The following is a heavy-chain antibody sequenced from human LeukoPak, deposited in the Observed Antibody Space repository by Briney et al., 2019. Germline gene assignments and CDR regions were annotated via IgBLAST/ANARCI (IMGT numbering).Heavy chain of an antibody. J-gene: IGHJ3*02. CDR1: GYTLTELS. V-gene: IGHV1-24*01. D-gene: IGHD3-10*01. CDR2: FDPEDGET. CDR3: ATDQVPRLLWLGDGTPLGWAFDI. Sequence: GASVKVSCKVSGYTLTELSMHWVRQAPGKGLEWMGGFDPEDGETIYAQKFQGRVTMTEDTSTDTAYMELSSLRSEDTAVYYCATDQVPRLLWLGDGTPLGWAFDIWGQGTMVTVSS.